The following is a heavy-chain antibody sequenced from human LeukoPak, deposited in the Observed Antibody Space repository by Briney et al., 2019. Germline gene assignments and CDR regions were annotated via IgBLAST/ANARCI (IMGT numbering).Heavy chain of an antibody. CDR1: GFTFTSYW. CDR2: INSDGTIT. J-gene: IGHJ4*02. CDR3: ARPGVGFDY. Sequence: GGSLRLSCAASGFTFTSYWMHWVRQAPGKGLVWLSRINSDGTITSYADSLEGRFTISRDNAKNTVYLQMNSLRAEDTAVYYCARPGVGFDYWGQGTLVTVSS. V-gene: IGHV3-74*01.